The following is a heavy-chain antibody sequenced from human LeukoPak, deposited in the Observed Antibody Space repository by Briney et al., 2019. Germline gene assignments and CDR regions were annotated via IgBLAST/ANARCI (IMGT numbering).Heavy chain of an antibody. Sequence: GASVKVSCKASGYTFTGYYMHWVRQAPGQGLEWMGWINPNSGGTNYAQKFQGRVTMTRDTSISTAYMELSRLRSDDTAVYYCARKTYYYGSGSSAFDIWGQGTMVTVSS. V-gene: IGHV1-2*02. CDR1: GYTFTGYY. J-gene: IGHJ3*02. CDR2: INPNSGGT. CDR3: ARKTYYYGSGSSAFDI. D-gene: IGHD3-10*01.